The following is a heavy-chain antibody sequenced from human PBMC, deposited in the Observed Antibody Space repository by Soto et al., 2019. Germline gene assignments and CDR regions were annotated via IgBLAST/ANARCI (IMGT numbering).Heavy chain of an antibody. Sequence: PGGSLRLSCAASGFTFSIYWMHWVRQAPGKGLVWVSRINSDGSSTSYADSVKGRFTISRDNAKNTLYLQMNSLRAEDTAVYYCARTSGGYYYYYGMDVWGQGTTVTVSS. J-gene: IGHJ6*02. CDR3: ARTSGGYYYYYGMDV. CDR2: INSDGSST. D-gene: IGHD1-26*01. CDR1: GFTFSIYW. V-gene: IGHV3-74*01.